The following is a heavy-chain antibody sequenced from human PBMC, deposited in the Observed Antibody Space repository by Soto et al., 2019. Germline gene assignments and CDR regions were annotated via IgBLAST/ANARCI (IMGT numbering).Heavy chain of an antibody. CDR2: ISSSGDSA. D-gene: IGHD4-17*01. Sequence: LRLSCAASGFFFSTYAMNWVRQAPGKGLEWVSAISSSGDSAYYAESVRGRFTISRDNSINTLYLQMRSLRPEDTAVYYCAHPRGYGVFDAVDIWGQGTMVTVSS. CDR3: AHPRGYGVFDAVDI. V-gene: IGHV3-23*01. J-gene: IGHJ3*02. CDR1: GFFFSTYA.